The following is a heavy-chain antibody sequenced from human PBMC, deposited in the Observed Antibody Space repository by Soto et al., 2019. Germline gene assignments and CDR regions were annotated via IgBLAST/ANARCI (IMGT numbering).Heavy chain of an antibody. V-gene: IGHV3-23*01. CDR3: AKGPLIRPREYLGYCSGGSCSPQGY. CDR2: ISGSGGST. D-gene: IGHD2-15*01. CDR1: GFTFSSYA. J-gene: IGHJ4*02. Sequence: HPGGSLRPSCAASGFTFSSYAMSWVRQAPGKGLEWVSAISGSGGSTYYADSVKGRFTISRDNSKNTLYLQMNSLRAEDTAVYYCAKGPLIRPREYLGYCSGGSCSPQGYWGQGTLVTVSS.